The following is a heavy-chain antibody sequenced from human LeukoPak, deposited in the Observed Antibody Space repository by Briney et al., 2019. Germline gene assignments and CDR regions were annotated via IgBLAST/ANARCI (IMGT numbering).Heavy chain of an antibody. D-gene: IGHD2-15*01. V-gene: IGHV4-34*01. CDR2: IYYSGST. Sequence: PSETLSLTCAVYGGSFSGYYWGWIRQPPGKGLEWIGSIYYSGSTYYNPSLKSRVTISVDTSKNQFSLKLSSVTAADTAVYYCASELTYCSGGSCYSNWGQGTLVTVSS. J-gene: IGHJ4*02. CDR1: GGSFSGYY. CDR3: ASELTYCSGGSCYSN.